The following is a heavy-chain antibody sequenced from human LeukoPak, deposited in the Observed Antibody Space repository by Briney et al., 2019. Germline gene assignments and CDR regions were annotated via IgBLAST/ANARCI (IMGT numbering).Heavy chain of an antibody. V-gene: IGHV3-23*01. CDR2: ISGSGDNT. CDR1: RFTFSSYA. D-gene: IGHD6-6*01. CDR3: ARGVDLAARGAFDI. J-gene: IGHJ3*02. Sequence: GGSLRLSCAASRFTFSSYAMSWVRQAPGKGLEWVAAISGSGDNTYYTDSVKGRFTISRDNSKNTLYLQMNSLRAEDTAVYYCARGVDLAARGAFDIWGQGTMVTVSS.